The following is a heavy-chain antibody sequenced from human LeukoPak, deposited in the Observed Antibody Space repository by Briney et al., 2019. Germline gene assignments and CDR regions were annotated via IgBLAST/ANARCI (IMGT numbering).Heavy chain of an antibody. V-gene: IGHV3-30-3*01. J-gene: IGHJ4*02. Sequence: GGSLRLSCAASGFTFSSYAMHWVRQAPGKGLEWVAVISYDGSNKYYADSVKGRFTISRDNSKNTLYLQMNSLRAEDTAVYYCARDAADYGGNSYYFDYWGQGTLVTVSS. D-gene: IGHD4-23*01. CDR2: ISYDGSNK. CDR1: GFTFSSYA. CDR3: ARDAADYGGNSYYFDY.